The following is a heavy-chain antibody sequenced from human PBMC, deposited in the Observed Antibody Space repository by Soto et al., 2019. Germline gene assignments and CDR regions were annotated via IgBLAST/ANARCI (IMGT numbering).Heavy chain of an antibody. J-gene: IGHJ6*02. CDR1: GDVFRSYG. CDR3: ARVRCFNGLCHTADYGMDV. D-gene: IGHD2-8*01. CDR2: IIPISGTT. Sequence: QVQLLQSGAEVKKPGSSVKVSCKASGDVFRSYGINWVRQAPGQGLEWMGGIIPISGTTNYAQKFQGRVGITADESTDTVYMELSRLRSEDTAVYFCARVRCFNGLCHTADYGMDVWGQGTTVTVSS. V-gene: IGHV1-69*01.